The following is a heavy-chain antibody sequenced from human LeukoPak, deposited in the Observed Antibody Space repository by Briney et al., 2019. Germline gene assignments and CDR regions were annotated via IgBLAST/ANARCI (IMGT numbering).Heavy chain of an antibody. D-gene: IGHD3-22*01. Sequence: GGSLRLSCAASGFIFSSYGMHWVRRAPGKGLEWVALIWYDGKNKYYADSVKGRFTISRDNSKNTLYLQMDSPRAEDTAVYYCARDRTPSYYDRWGRGGHFDHWGQGTLVTVSS. V-gene: IGHV3-33*01. J-gene: IGHJ4*02. CDR2: IWYDGKNK. CDR1: GFIFSSYG. CDR3: ARDRTPSYYDRWGRGGHFDH.